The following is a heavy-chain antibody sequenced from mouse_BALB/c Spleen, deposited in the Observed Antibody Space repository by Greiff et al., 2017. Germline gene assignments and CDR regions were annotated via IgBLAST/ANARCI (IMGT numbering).Heavy chain of an antibody. J-gene: IGHJ3*01. V-gene: IGHV14-3*02. CDR2: IDPANGNT. CDR1: GFNIKDTY. Sequence: VQLQQSGAELVKPGASVKLSCTASGFNIKDTYMHWVKQRPEQGLEWIGRIDPANGNTNYDPKFQGKATITADTSSNTAYLQLSSLTSEDTAVDYCARGGTYYDYGEEAWCDYWGQGTLVTVSA. D-gene: IGHD2-4*01. CDR3: ARGGTYYDYGEEAWCDY.